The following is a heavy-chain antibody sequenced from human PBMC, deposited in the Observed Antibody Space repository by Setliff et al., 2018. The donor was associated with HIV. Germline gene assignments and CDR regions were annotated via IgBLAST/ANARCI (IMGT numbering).Heavy chain of an antibody. CDR2: IYTSGST. CDR3: ARTNKAAPASAGFDV. CDR1: GGSISSYY. V-gene: IGHV4-4*08. D-gene: IGHD6-25*01. J-gene: IGHJ3*01. Sequence: SETLSLTCTVSGGSISSYYWSWIRQPPGKGLEWIGYIYTSGSTNYNPSLRSRVTISIDTSKNQFSLKLSSVTAADTAIYYCARTNKAAPASAGFDVWGQGTMVTVSS.